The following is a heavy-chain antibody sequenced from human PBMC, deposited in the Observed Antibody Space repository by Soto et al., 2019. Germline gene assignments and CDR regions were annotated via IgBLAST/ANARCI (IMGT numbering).Heavy chain of an antibody. D-gene: IGHD6-6*01. V-gene: IGHV4-59*01. Sequence: SETLSLTCTVSGGSISSYYWSWVRQPPGKGLEWIGYIYYSGSTNYNPSLKSRVTISVDTSKNQFSLKLSSVTAADTAVYYCARDEYSSSPFDYWGQGTQVTVSS. J-gene: IGHJ4*02. CDR3: ARDEYSSSPFDY. CDR1: GGSISSYY. CDR2: IYYSGST.